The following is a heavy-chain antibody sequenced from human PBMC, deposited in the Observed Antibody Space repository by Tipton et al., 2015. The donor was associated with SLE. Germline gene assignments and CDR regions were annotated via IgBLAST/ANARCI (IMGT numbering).Heavy chain of an antibody. Sequence: TLSLTCTVSGGSISSSSYYWGWIRQPPGKGLEWIGSIYYSGSTNYNPSLKSRVTISVDTSKNQFSLKLSSVTAADTAVYYCARAPGGAYYYGSGGWFDPWGQGTLVTVSS. CDR3: ARAPGGAYYYGSGGWFDP. D-gene: IGHD3-10*01. J-gene: IGHJ5*02. V-gene: IGHV4-39*07. CDR2: IYYSGST. CDR1: GGSISSSSYY.